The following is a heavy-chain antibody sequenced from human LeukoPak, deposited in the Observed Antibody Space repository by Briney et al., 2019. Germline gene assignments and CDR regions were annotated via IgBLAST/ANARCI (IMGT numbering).Heavy chain of an antibody. CDR1: GFTFSSYA. CDR2: ISGSGGST. D-gene: IGHD1-26*01. V-gene: IGHV3-23*01. CDR3: AKDRRSYSYFPDY. J-gene: IGHJ4*02. Sequence: GGSLRPSCAASGFTFSSYAMSWVRQAPGKGLEWVSAISGSGGSTYYADSVKGRFTISRDNSKNTLYLQMNSLRAEDTAVYYCAKDRRSYSYFPDYWGQGTLVTVSS.